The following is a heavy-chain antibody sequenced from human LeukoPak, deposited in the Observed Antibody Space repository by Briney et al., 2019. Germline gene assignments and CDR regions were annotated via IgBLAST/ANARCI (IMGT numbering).Heavy chain of an antibody. CDR2: ISGSGGST. V-gene: IGHV3-23*01. D-gene: IGHD4-17*01. CDR3: AKGYGDSTIYYYYYMDV. Sequence: GGSLRLSCAASGFTFSHYGMSWVRQAPGKGLEWVSAISGSGGSTYYADSVKGRFTISRDNSKNTLYLQMNSLRAEDTAVYYCAKGYGDSTIYYYYYMDVWGKGTTVTISS. CDR1: GFTFSHYG. J-gene: IGHJ6*03.